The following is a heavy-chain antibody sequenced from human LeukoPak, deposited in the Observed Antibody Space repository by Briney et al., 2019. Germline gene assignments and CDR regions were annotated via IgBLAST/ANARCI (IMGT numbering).Heavy chain of an antibody. V-gene: IGHV4-39*07. CDR2: IYYSGST. J-gene: IGHJ4*02. CDR3: AREGGDLAYCTTTSCRNYFDY. D-gene: IGHD2-2*01. Sequence: SETLSLTCTVSGGSISSSSYYWGWIRQPPGKGLEWIGSIYYSGSTYYNPSLKSRVTISVDTSKNQFSLKLTSVTAADTAVYYCAREGGDLAYCTTTSCRNYFDYWGQGTLVTVSS. CDR1: GGSISSSSYY.